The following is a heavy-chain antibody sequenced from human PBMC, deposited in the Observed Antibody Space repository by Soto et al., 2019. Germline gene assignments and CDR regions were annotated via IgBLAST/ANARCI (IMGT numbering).Heavy chain of an antibody. J-gene: IGHJ5*02. Sequence: QVQLVESGGGLVKPGGSLRLSCAASGFTFSDDYMSWIRQAPGKGLEWVSYISSSSSYTNYADSVKGRFTISRDNAKNSLYLQMNSLRAEDTAVYYCARVLSSSCFDPWGQGTLVTVSS. V-gene: IGHV3-11*06. D-gene: IGHD6-13*01. CDR1: GFTFSDDY. CDR2: ISSSSSYT. CDR3: ARVLSSSCFDP.